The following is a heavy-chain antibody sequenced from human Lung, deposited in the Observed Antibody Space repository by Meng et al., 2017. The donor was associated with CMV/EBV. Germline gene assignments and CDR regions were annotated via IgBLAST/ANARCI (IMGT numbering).Heavy chain of an antibody. CDR3: VRLSDFWSGYPDLFDY. CDR1: GGSISSSSYY. CDR2: IYYSGST. V-gene: IGHV4-39*01. Sequence: SETLSLTCTVSGGSISSSSYYWGWIRQPPGKGLEWIGSIYYSGSTYYNPSLKSRVTISVDTSKNQFSLKLSSVTAADTAVYYCVRLSDFWSGYPDLFDYWGQGTLVTVSS. J-gene: IGHJ4*02. D-gene: IGHD3-3*01.